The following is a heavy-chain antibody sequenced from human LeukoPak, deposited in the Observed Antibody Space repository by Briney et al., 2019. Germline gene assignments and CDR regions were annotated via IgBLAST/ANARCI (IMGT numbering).Heavy chain of an antibody. CDR2: IYYSGST. V-gene: IGHV4-39*01. D-gene: IGHD3-9*01. Sequence: SETLSLTCTVSGGSISGSSYFWGWIRQPPGKGLQWIGSIYYSGSTYYNPSLKSRVTISVDTSKNQFSLKLTSVTAADTAVYYCARTFRSFGWLLEYWGQGTLVTVSS. CDR3: ARTFRSFGWLLEY. J-gene: IGHJ4*02. CDR1: GGSISGSSYF.